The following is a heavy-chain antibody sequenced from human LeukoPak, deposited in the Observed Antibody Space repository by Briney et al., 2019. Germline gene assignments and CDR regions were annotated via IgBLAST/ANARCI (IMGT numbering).Heavy chain of an antibody. CDR3: ARHELTGFSSAHWFDP. J-gene: IGHJ5*02. D-gene: IGHD6-25*01. CDR2: IYYSGTT. V-gene: IGHV4-39*01. CDR1: GGSVSTNNDY. Sequence: KPSETLSLTCTVSGGSVSTNNDYWGWIRQSPGKGLEWIGSIYYSGTTYYNPSLKSPVTISVDTSKNQISLKLNSVTAADTGLYYCARHELTGFSSAHWFDPWGQGTLVTVSS.